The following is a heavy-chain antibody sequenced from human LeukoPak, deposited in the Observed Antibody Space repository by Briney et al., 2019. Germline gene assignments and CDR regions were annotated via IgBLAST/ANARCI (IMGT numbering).Heavy chain of an antibody. D-gene: IGHD6-19*01. CDR1: GGTFSSYA. CDR2: IIPIFGTA. J-gene: IGHJ6*02. V-gene: IGHV1-69*13. Sequence: ASVTVSFKASGGTFSSYAISWVRQAPGQGLEGMGGIIPIFGTANYAQKFQGRVTITADESTSTAYMELSSLRSEDTAVYYCARGRVAVAGDYYYGMDVWGQGTTVTVSS. CDR3: ARGRVAVAGDYYYGMDV.